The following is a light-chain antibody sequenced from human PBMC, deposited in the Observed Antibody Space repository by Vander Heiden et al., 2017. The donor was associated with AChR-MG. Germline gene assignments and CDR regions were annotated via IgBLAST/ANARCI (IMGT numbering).Light chain of an antibody. CDR3: AAWDDSLNGYYV. CDR2: SNN. J-gene: IGLJ1*01. Sequence: QSVLTQPPSASGTPGRRVTISCSGSSSNIGSNTVNWYQQLPGTAPKLLIYSNNQRPSGVPDRFSGSKSGTSASLAISGLQSEDEADYYCAAWDDSLNGYYVFGTGTKVTGL. CDR1: SSNIGSNT. V-gene: IGLV1-44*01.